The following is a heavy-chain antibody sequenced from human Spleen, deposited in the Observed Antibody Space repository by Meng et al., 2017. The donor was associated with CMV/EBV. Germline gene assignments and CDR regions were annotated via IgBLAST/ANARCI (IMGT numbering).Heavy chain of an antibody. CDR3: ARTIPYFGVDYGMDV. CDR1: GYTLTSFY. D-gene: IGHD3-3*01. V-gene: IGHV1-46*01. Sequence: PGYTLTSFYIHWSRQAPGQGLEWIGIIDPSGGSTNYAQKFQGRVTMTRDTSTSTVYMELTSLTSEDTAVYYCARTIPYFGVDYGMDVWGQGTLVTVSS. CDR2: IDPSGGST. J-gene: IGHJ6*02.